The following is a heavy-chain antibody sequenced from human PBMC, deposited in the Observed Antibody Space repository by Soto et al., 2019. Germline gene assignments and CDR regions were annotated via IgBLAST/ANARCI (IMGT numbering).Heavy chain of an antibody. CDR2: IYYSGGT. Sequence: SETLSLTCTVSGGSISSGDYYWSWIRQPPGKGLEWIGYIYYSGGTYYNPSLQSRVTISVDTSKNQFSLTLSSVTAADTAVYYCARGKGYTSGWPFDYWGQGTLVTVSS. D-gene: IGHD6-19*01. CDR1: GGSISSGDYY. J-gene: IGHJ4*02. V-gene: IGHV4-30-4*01. CDR3: ARGKGYTSGWPFDY.